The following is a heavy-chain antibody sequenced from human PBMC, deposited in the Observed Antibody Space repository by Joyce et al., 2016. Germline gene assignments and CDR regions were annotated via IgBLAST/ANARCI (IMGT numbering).Heavy chain of an antibody. D-gene: IGHD3-10*01. V-gene: IGHV4-31*03. CDR2: IYYSGNT. CDR1: GGSISSGAYY. CDR3: ARVSVRVHHMDV. Sequence: QVQLQESGPGLVKPSQTLSLTCTVSGGSISSGAYYWSWIRQHPGKGLEWIGYIYYSGNTYYNPSLKSRPNILIDTSNNQVSLDLNSVTSADTGVYYWARVSVRVHHMDVWGKGTTVTVSS. J-gene: IGHJ6*03.